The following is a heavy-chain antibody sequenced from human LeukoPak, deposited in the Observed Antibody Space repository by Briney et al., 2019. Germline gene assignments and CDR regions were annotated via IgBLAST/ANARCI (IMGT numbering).Heavy chain of an antibody. CDR1: GSTFSNHN. Sequence: PGGSLRLSCAASGSTFSNHNMNWVRQAPGKGLEWVSYISISSSIIYYADSVKGRFTISRDNAKNSLYLQMNSLRDEDTAVYYCARESGAPPLRGLDIWGQGTMVTVSS. CDR3: ARESGAPPLRGLDI. V-gene: IGHV3-48*02. D-gene: IGHD4-17*01. J-gene: IGHJ3*02. CDR2: ISISSSII.